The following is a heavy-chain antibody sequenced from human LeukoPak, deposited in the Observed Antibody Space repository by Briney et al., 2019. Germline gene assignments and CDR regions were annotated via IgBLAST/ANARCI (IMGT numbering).Heavy chain of an antibody. CDR2: INSGGST. V-gene: IGHV3-23*01. D-gene: IGHD3-22*01. CDR3: TKLRGSSDYYGTFDY. CDR1: GFTFSTYA. J-gene: IGHJ4*02. Sequence: GGSLRLSCAASGFTFSTYAMTWVRQAPGKGLEWVSTINSGGSTYYADSVKGRFTISRDNSKNTLYLQMSRLRAEDTAVYCTKLRGSSDYYGTFDYWGQGTLVTVSS.